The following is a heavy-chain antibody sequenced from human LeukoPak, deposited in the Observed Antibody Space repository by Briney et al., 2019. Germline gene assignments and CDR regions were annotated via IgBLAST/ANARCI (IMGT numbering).Heavy chain of an antibody. J-gene: IGHJ3*02. CDR3: ARQGSGGRALDI. Sequence: SETLSLTCTVSGGSISSSSCYWGWIRQPPGKGLEWIGSMYYSGSTYYNPSLKSRVTISVDTSKNQLSLKLTSVTAADTALYYCARQGSGGRALDIWGQGTMVTVSS. CDR1: GGSISSSSCY. V-gene: IGHV4-39*01. CDR2: MYYSGST.